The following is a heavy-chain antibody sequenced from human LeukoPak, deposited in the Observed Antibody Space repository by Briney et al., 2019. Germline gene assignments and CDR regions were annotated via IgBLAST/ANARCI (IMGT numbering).Heavy chain of an antibody. CDR3: ARSLDAGNPPESGY. V-gene: IGHV1-18*01. Sequence: GASVKVSCEASGYTFNSYGISWVRQASGQGLEWMGWITPYNGNTNYAQNFHGRVTMTTDTSTSTAYMELRSLRSDDTAVYYCARSLDAGNPPESGYWGQGTLVTVSS. CDR1: GYTFNSYG. D-gene: IGHD4-23*01. CDR2: ITPYNGNT. J-gene: IGHJ4*02.